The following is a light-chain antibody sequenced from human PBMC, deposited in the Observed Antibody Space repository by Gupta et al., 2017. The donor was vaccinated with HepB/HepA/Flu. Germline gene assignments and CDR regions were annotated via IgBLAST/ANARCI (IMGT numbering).Light chain of an antibody. Sequence: SALTQPASVSGSPSQSITISCTGISSDVGGYNFVSWYQQHPGKAPKLMIYDVTTRPAGVSSRFSGSKSGNTASLTISGREDEEEADYYCTSDTSSSTCVFGTGTKVTVL. CDR3: TSDTSSSTCV. V-gene: IGLV2-14*03. CDR1: SSDVGGYNF. CDR2: DVT. J-gene: IGLJ1*01.